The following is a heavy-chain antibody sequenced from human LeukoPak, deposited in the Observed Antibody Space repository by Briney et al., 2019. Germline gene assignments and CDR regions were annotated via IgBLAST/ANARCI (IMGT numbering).Heavy chain of an antibody. CDR3: ARGGYYYDSSGYYSLDY. V-gene: IGHV1-69*13. Sequence: SVKVSCKASGGTFSSYAISWVRQAPGQGLEWMGGIIPIFGTASYAQKFQGRVTITADESTSTAYMELSSLRSEDTAVYYCARGGYYYDSSGYYSLDYWGQGTLVTVSS. CDR1: GGTFSSYA. J-gene: IGHJ4*02. D-gene: IGHD3-22*01. CDR2: IIPIFGTA.